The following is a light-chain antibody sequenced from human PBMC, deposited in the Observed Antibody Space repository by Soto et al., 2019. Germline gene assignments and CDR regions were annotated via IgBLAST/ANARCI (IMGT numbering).Light chain of an antibody. J-gene: IGLJ1*01. CDR3: SSYTSSSTYV. CDR1: SSDVGGYNY. V-gene: IGLV2-14*01. Sequence: QPALTQPASVSGSPGQSITISCTGTSSDVGGYNYVSWYQQHPGKAPKLMIYDVSNRPSGVSNRFSGSKSGNTASLTISGLQAEYEADYYCSSYTSSSTYVFGTGTRSPS. CDR2: DVS.